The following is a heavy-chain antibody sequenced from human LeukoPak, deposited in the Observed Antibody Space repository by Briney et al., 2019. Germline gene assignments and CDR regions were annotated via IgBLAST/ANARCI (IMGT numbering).Heavy chain of an antibody. CDR3: ARVRFRLWLRGGRDWFDP. CDR1: GYTFTSYY. Sequence: ASVKVSCKASGYTFTSYYIHWVRQAPGQGLEWMGIINPSGGSTSYAQKFQGRVTMTRDTSTSTVYMELSSLRSEDTAVYYCARVRFRLWLRGGRDWFDPWGQGTLVTVSS. J-gene: IGHJ5*02. D-gene: IGHD5-18*01. V-gene: IGHV1-46*01. CDR2: INPSGGST.